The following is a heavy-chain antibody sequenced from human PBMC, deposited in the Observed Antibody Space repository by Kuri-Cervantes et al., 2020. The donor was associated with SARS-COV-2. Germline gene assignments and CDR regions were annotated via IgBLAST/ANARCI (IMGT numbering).Heavy chain of an antibody. Sequence: ESLKISCAVSGYSISSGYYWVWVRQPPGKGLEWIGSIYHSGSTYYNPSLKSRVTISVDTSKNQFSLKLSSVTAADTAVYYCARQSGWDAFDIWGQGTMVTVSS. CDR3: ARQSGWDAFDI. CDR1: GYSISSGYY. CDR2: IYHSGST. D-gene: IGHD3-10*01. J-gene: IGHJ3*02. V-gene: IGHV4-38-2*01.